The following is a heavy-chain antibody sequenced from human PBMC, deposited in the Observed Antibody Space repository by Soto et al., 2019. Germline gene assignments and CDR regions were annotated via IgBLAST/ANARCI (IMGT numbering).Heavy chain of an antibody. J-gene: IGHJ4*02. CDR1: GGSVNSDFYY. Sequence: QVQLQESGPGLVKPSETLSLTCTVSGGSVNSDFYYWSWIRQPPGKGLEWIGYIYYTGSTNYNPSLKSRVTISLATSRNQFSLKLSSVTAADTAVFYCAREYSNSPEAFDYWGQGALVTVSS. V-gene: IGHV4-61*01. D-gene: IGHD6-6*01. CDR3: AREYSNSPEAFDY. CDR2: IYYTGST.